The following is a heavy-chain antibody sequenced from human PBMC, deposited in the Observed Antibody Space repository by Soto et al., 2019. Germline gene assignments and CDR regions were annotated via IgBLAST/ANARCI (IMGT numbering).Heavy chain of an antibody. CDR2: IYYSGST. CDR3: ARNRRPAECFDP. D-gene: IGHD3-3*01. Sequence: QVQLQESGPGLVTPSQTLSLTCTVSGGSIISGGYYWSWVRQLPGTGLEWIGYIYYSGSTYYNPSLKRRVTISVDTSKNQFSLKLSSVTAADTAVYYGARNRRPAECFDPWGQGALVTVSS. V-gene: IGHV4-31*03. CDR1: GGSIISGGYY. J-gene: IGHJ5*02.